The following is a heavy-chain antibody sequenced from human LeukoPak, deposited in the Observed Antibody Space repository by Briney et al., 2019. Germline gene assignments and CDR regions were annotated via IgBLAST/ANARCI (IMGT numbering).Heavy chain of an antibody. CDR1: GYTFTSYG. D-gene: IGHD2-2*02. J-gene: IGHJ4*02. CDR2: ISAYNGST. Sequence: ASVKVSCKASGYTFTSYGISWVRQAPGQGLEWMGWISAYNGSTNYAQKLQGRVTMTTDTSTSTAYMELRSLRSDDTAVYYCAGSLGVPAAIEFPFDYWGQGTLVTVSS. V-gene: IGHV1-18*01. CDR3: AGSLGVPAAIEFPFDY.